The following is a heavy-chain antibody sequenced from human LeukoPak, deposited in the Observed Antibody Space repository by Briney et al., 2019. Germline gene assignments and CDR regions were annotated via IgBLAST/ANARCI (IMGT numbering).Heavy chain of an antibody. V-gene: IGHV3-21*01. Sequence: PGGSLRLSCTASGFTFSNYFMNWVRQTPGEGLEWVSSITSSSSYIYYADSVKGRFTISRDNANNSLYLQMNSLRAEDTAVYYCARNWNGPDYWGQGTLVTVSS. CDR2: ITSSSSYI. D-gene: IGHD1-1*01. J-gene: IGHJ4*02. CDR3: ARNWNGPDY. CDR1: GFTFSNYF.